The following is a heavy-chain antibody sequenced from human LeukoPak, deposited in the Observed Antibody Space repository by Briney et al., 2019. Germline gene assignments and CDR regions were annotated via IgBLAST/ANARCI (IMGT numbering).Heavy chain of an antibody. CDR3: SRNGAYGSGSKYYFDY. CDR1: EFTVSISY. Sequence: GGSLRLSCAASEFTVSISYMSWVRQAPGKGLEWVSTIHPDGFAAYADSVKGRFTISRDISENTLSLQMNSPGAEDTAVYYCSRNGAYGSGSKYYFDYWGQGTLVTVSS. J-gene: IGHJ4*02. D-gene: IGHD6-19*01. V-gene: IGHV3-66*01. CDR2: IHPDGFA.